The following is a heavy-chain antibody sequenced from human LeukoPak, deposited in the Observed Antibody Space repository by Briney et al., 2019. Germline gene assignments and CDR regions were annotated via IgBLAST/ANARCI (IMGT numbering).Heavy chain of an antibody. J-gene: IGHJ6*02. D-gene: IGHD3-10*01. CDR1: GYTFTSYA. CDR2: INAGNGNT. V-gene: IGHV1-3*01. CDR3: ARVYDGSWYYGMDV. Sequence: AASVKVSCKASGYTFTSYAMHWVRQAPGQRLEWMGWINAGNGNTKYSQKFQGRVTITRDTSGSTAYMELSSLRSEDTAVYYCARVYDGSWYYGMDVWGQGTTVTVSS.